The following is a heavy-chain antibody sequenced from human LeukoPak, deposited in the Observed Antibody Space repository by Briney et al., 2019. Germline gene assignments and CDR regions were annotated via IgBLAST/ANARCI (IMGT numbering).Heavy chain of an antibody. V-gene: IGHV3-66*01. CDR2: IYSGGST. D-gene: IGHD5-24*01. Sequence: GGSLRLSCAASGFTVSSNYMSWVRQAPGKGLEWVSVIYSGGSTYYADSVKGRFTISRDNSKNTLYLQMNGLRAEDTAVYYCATQEKRWLQLSNDYWGQGTLVTVSS. CDR3: ATQEKRWLQLSNDY. J-gene: IGHJ4*02. CDR1: GFTVSSNY.